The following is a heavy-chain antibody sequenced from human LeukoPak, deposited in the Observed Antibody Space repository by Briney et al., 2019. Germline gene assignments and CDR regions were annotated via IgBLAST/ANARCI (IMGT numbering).Heavy chain of an antibody. V-gene: IGHV4-61*02. CDR2: IYTSGST. CDR1: GGSISSGSYY. D-gene: IGHD3-22*01. CDR3: KGSSGYSYYYYMDV. J-gene: IGHJ6*03. Sequence: SETLSLTCTVSGGSISSGSYYWSWIRQPAGKGLEWIGRIYTSGSTNYNPSLKSRVIISVDTSKNQFSLELSSVTAADTAVYYCKGSSGYSYYYYMDVWGKGTTVTVSS.